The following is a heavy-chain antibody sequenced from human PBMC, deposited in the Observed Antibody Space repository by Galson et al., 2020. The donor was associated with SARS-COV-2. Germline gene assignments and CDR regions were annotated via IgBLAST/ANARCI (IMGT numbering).Heavy chain of an antibody. D-gene: IGHD2-8*01. CDR3: ARHICTNGVCYMGFDY. J-gene: IGHJ4*02. Sequence: SETLSLTCTVSGGSISSYYWSWIRQPPGKGLEWIGYIYYSGSTNYNPSLKNRVTISVDTSKNQFSLKLSSVTAADTAVYYCARHICTNGVCYMGFDYWGQGTLVTVSS. CDR2: IYYSGST. CDR1: GGSISSYY. V-gene: IGHV4-59*08.